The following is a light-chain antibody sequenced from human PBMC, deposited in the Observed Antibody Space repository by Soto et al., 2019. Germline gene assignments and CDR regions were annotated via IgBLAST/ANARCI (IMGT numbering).Light chain of an antibody. CDR3: TSYASSDTFVV. J-gene: IGLJ2*01. V-gene: IGLV2-14*01. CDR1: ISDVGGYNY. CDR2: EVN. Sequence: QSALTQPASVSGSPGQSITISCTGTISDVGGYNYVSWYQQHPGKAPKLMIYEVNFRPSGVSNRFSGSKSDNTASLTISGLRAEDEADYYCTSYASSDTFVVFGGGTKLTVL.